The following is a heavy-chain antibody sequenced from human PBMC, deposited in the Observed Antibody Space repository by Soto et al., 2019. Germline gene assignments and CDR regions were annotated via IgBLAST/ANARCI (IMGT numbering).Heavy chain of an antibody. CDR2: ISGSGTTI. CDR3: ARAALPAARYYFDY. D-gene: IGHD2-2*01. V-gene: IGHV3-11*01. J-gene: IGHJ4*02. CDR1: GFIFSDYY. Sequence: GGSLRLSCAASGFIFSDYYLTWIRQAPGKGLEWVSYISGSGTTIYFADSVKGRFTISRDNAKKSLYLQMNSLRAEDTAVYYCARAALPAARYYFDYWGQGTLVTVSS.